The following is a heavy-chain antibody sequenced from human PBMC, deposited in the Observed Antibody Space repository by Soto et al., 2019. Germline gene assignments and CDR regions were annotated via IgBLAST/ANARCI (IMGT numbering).Heavy chain of an antibody. CDR1: GFTFSSYG. Sequence: GGSLRLSCAASGFTFSSYGMHWVRQAPGKGLEWVAVIWYDGSNKCYADSVKGRFTISRDNSKNTLYLQMNSLRAEDTAVYYCARDLDYDSSGYYYGMDVWGQGTTVTVSS. J-gene: IGHJ6*02. V-gene: IGHV3-33*01. CDR3: ARDLDYDSSGYYYGMDV. D-gene: IGHD3-22*01. CDR2: IWYDGSNK.